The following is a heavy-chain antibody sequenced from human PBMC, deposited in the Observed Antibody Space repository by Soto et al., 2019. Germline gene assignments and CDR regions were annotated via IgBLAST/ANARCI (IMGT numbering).Heavy chain of an antibody. D-gene: IGHD1-1*01. CDR3: TKETEVALKYGTDG. Sequence: GGSLILSCAASGFRFDDYRMHWVRQAPGKGLEWVCFISWDGTSTYYADSVRGRFIISRDNTKNSVYLQMNSLSPEDTALYYCTKETEVALKYGTDGWGHGTTVTVSS. CDR2: ISWDGTST. V-gene: IGHV3-43*01. J-gene: IGHJ6*02. CDR1: GFRFDDYR.